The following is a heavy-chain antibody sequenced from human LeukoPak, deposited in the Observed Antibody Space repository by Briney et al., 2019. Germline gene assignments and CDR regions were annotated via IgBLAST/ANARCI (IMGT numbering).Heavy chain of an antibody. Sequence: ASVKVSCKASGYTFTGYNMHWVRQAPGQGLEWMGWINPNSGGTNYAQKFQGRVTMTRDTSISTTYMELSRLRSDDTAVYYCASFGGREPRFDPWGQGTLVTVSS. CDR2: INPNSGGT. CDR1: GYTFTGYN. D-gene: IGHD2-15*01. J-gene: IGHJ5*02. CDR3: ASFGGREPRFDP. V-gene: IGHV1-2*02.